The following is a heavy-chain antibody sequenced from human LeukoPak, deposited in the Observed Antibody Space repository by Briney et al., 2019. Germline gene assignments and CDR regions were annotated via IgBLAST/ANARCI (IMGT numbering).Heavy chain of an antibody. CDR3: AGGQVVGAMIY. CDR1: GFTFSSYW. CDR2: IKQDGSEK. V-gene: IGHV3-7*01. D-gene: IGHD1-26*01. J-gene: IGHJ4*02. Sequence: TGGSLRLSCAASGFTFSSYWMSWVRQAPGKGLEWVANIKQDGSEKYYVDSVKGRFTISRDNAKNSLYLQMNSLRAEDTAVYYCAGGQVVGAMIYWGQGTLVTVSS.